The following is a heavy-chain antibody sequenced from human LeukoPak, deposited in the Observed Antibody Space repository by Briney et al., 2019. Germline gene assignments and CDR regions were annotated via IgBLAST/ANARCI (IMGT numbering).Heavy chain of an antibody. D-gene: IGHD6-19*01. CDR3: AKGQSGWVLGAD. V-gene: IGHV3-43D*03. Sequence: GRSLRLSCAASGFTFDDYAMHWVRQAPGQGLEGVSLISWDCGSTYYADSVKGRFTISIDNSKNSLYLQMNSLRAEDPAVYYCAKGQSGWVLGADWGQGTLVTVSS. CDR2: ISWDCGST. CDR1: GFTFDDYA. J-gene: IGHJ4*02.